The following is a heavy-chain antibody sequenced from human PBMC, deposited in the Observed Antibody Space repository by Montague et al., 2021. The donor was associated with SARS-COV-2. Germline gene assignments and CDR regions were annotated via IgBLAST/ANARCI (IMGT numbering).Heavy chain of an antibody. CDR1: GDSISDYY. CDR3: ARTSRGSRYFYGVDV. D-gene: IGHD3-10*01. J-gene: IGHJ6*02. V-gene: IGHV4-59*01. Sequence: SETLSLTCTVSGDSISDYYWSWIRHPPGMGLEWIGYIFRSGATNYNPPLKSRVIISLDTSKSQFSLRLSSVTAADTAIYYCARTSRGSRYFYGVDVWGQGTTVTVSS. CDR2: IFRSGAT.